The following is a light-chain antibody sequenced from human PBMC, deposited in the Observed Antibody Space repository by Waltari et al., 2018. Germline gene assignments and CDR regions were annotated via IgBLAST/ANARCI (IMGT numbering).Light chain of an antibody. CDR1: SGHSSNI. CDR2: VNSDGSH. V-gene: IGLV4-69*01. J-gene: IGLJ3*02. CDR3: QTGGHGTWV. Sequence: QLVLTQSPSASSSLGASVKLTCTLSSGHSSNIIAWHQQQPEKGPRYLMKVNSDGSHSKGDAIPVRFSASASAAERYLTISSVQYEEAADYCRQTGGHGTWVFGGGTKLTVL.